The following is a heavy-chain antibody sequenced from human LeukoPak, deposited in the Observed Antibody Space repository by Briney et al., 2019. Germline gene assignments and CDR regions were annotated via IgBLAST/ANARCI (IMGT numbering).Heavy chain of an antibody. CDR1: GGSINSYY. Sequence: PSETLSLTCTVSGGSINSYYWSWIRQPPGKGLEWIGYIYYSGNTNYNPSLKSRVSISIDTSKNQFSLKLSSVTAADTAVYYCARGLRGYSYGYWGQGTLVTVSS. D-gene: IGHD5-18*01. CDR2: IYYSGNT. J-gene: IGHJ4*02. V-gene: IGHV4-59*01. CDR3: ARGLRGYSYGY.